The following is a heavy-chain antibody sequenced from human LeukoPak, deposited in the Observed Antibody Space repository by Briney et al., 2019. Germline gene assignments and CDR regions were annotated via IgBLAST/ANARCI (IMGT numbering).Heavy chain of an antibody. CDR2: ISYDGSNK. D-gene: IGHD3-10*01. CDR3: ARDPLRVENAVRRITMVR. V-gene: IGHV3-30*04. Sequence: GGSLRLSCAASGFTFSSYAMHWVRQAPGKGLEWVAVISYDGSNKYYADSVKGRFTISRDNSKNTLYLQMNSLRAEDTAVYYCARDPLRVENAVRRITMVRWGQGTLVTVSS. CDR1: GFTFSSYA. J-gene: IGHJ4*02.